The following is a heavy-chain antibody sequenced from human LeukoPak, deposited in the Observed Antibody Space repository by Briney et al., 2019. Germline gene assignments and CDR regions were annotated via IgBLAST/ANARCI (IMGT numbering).Heavy chain of an antibody. J-gene: IGHJ6*02. CDR2: ISDSDSGT. D-gene: IGHD6-13*01. CDR1: GFTFSTYA. V-gene: IGHV3-23*01. CDR3: AKGYGYSSSWTSNYYFYGLDV. Sequence: GGSLRLSCAASGFTFSTYAMSWVRQAPGKGLEWVSAISDSDSGTYYADSVEGRFTISRDNSKNTLYLQMNSLRAEDTAVYYCAKGYGYSSSWTSNYYFYGLDVWGQGTTVTVSS.